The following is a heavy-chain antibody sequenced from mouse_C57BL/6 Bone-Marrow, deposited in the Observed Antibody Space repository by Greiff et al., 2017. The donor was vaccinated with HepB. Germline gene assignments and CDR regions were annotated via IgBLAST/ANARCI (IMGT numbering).Heavy chain of an antibody. CDR2: IHPNSGST. CDR3: ADLTTVVEGNY. CDR1: GYTFTSYW. V-gene: IGHV1-64*01. Sequence: VKLQQPGAELVKPGASVKLSCKASGYTFTSYWMHWVKQRPGQGLEWIGMIHPNSGSTNYNEKFKSKATLTVDKSSSTAYMQLSSLTSEDSAVYYCADLTTVVEGNYWGQGTTLTVSS. J-gene: IGHJ2*01. D-gene: IGHD1-1*01.